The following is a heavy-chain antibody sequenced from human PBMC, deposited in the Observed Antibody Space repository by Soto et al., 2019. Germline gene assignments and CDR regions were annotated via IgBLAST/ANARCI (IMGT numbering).Heavy chain of an antibody. D-gene: IGHD3-22*01. CDR3: ARLFYYDTSGSYYYFDY. V-gene: IGHV4-31*03. Sequence: QVQLQESGPGLVKPSQTLSLTCTVSGGSISSGGYYWSWIRQHPGKGLEWIGSIYYNGNTYYNPSLKSRITVSFDTSRTQFSRKLSSVTAADTAVYYFARLFYYDTSGSYYYFDYWGQGTLVTVSS. J-gene: IGHJ4*02. CDR1: GGSISSGGYY. CDR2: IYYNGNT.